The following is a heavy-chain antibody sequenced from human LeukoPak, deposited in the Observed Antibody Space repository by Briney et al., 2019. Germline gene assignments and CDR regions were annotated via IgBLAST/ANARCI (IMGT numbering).Heavy chain of an antibody. V-gene: IGHV3-20*04. CDR1: GGSISSYY. D-gene: IGHD2-2*01. J-gene: IGHJ6*03. CDR2: INWNGGST. Sequence: ETLSPTCTVSGGSISSYYWSWVRQAPGKGLEWVSGINWNGGSTGYADSVKGRFTISRDNAKNSLYLQMNSLRAEDTALYYCARRGVVPAAKGYYYYYYMDVWGKGTTVTVSS. CDR3: ARRGVVPAAKGYYYYYYMDV.